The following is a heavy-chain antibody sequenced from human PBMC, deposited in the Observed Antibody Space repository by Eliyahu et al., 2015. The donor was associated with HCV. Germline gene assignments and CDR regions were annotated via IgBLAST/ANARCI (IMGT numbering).Heavy chain of an antibody. Sequence: XWVRQAPAKGLEWVSYISSSSSTIYYADSVKGRFTISRDNAKNSLYLQMNSLRAEDTAVYYCARDPVRRKASTNWFDPWGQGTLVTVSS. V-gene: IGHV3-48*01. D-gene: IGHD3-10*01. J-gene: IGHJ5*02. CDR2: ISSSSSTI. CDR3: ARDPVRRKASTNWFDP.